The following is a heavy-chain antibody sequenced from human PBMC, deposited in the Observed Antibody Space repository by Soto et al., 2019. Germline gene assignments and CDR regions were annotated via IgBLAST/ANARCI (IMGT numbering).Heavy chain of an antibody. V-gene: IGHV3-23*01. CDR2: ISASGYST. J-gene: IGHJ4*02. Sequence: PGGSLRLSCAASGFTFSDSAMGWVRQAPGKGLEWVSSISASGYSTYYADSVKGRFTISRDNSKNTLYLQMNSLRAEDTAVYYCAKGPYQLPSSYFDYWGQGTLVTVSS. CDR1: GFTFSDSA. D-gene: IGHD2-2*01. CDR3: AKGPYQLPSSYFDY.